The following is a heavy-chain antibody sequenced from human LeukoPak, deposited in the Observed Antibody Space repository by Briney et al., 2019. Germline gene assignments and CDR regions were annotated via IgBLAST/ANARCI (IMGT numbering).Heavy chain of an antibody. CDR2: IYDSGST. CDR1: GGSISSYF. Sequence: SETLSLTCTVSGGSISSYFWTWLRQPPGKGLEWIGYIYDSGSTNYNPSLKSRVTISVDTSKNQFSLKLRSVTAADTAVYYCAREDILTGYFDYWGQGTLVTVSS. J-gene: IGHJ4*02. CDR3: AREDILTGYFDY. V-gene: IGHV4-59*01. D-gene: IGHD3-9*01.